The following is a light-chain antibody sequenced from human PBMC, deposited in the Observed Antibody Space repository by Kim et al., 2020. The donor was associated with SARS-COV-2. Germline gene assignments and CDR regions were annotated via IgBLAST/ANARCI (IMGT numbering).Light chain of an antibody. CDR1: QSISSW. J-gene: IGKJ1*01. CDR3: QQYNSYWT. CDR2: DAS. V-gene: IGKV1-5*01. Sequence: SALVGDRVTIPCRASQSISSWLAWYQQKPGKAPKLMIYDASSLESGVPSRFSGSGSGKECSLTISSLQPDDFANYYCQQYNSYWTFGQGTKVDIK.